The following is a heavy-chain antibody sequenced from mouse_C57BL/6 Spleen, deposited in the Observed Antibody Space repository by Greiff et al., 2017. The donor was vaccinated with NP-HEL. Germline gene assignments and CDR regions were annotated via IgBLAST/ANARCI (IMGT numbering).Heavy chain of an antibody. CDR3: ARITSV. CDR2: INPNNGGT. J-gene: IGHJ2*01. D-gene: IGHD1-1*01. Sequence: EVQLQQSGPELVKPGASVKISCKASGYTFTDYYMNWVKQSHGKSLEWIGDINPNNGGTSYNQKFKGKATLTVDKSSSTAYMELRSLTSEDSAGYYCARITSVWGQGTTLTVSS. V-gene: IGHV1-26*01. CDR1: GYTFTDYY.